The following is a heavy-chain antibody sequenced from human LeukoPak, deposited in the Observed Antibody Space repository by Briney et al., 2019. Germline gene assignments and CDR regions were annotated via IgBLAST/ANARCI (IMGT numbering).Heavy chain of an antibody. V-gene: IGHV1-18*01. Sequence: ASVKVSCKASGYTFNNFAVTWVRQAPGQGLEYMGWISAYNGRTNYAQKLQGRVTMTTDTSTSTAYMELRSLRSDDTAVYYCVREDDYYWGQGTLVTVSS. CDR1: GYTFNNFA. J-gene: IGHJ4*02. D-gene: IGHD3-3*01. CDR3: VREDDYY. CDR2: ISAYNGRT.